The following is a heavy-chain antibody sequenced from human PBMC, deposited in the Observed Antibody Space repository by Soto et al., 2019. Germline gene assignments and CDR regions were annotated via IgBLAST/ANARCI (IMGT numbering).Heavy chain of an antibody. Sequence: ASVKVSCKASGYTFTSYDINWVRQATGQGLEWMGWMKPNSGNTGYAQKFQGRVTMTRNTSISTAYMELSSLRSEDTAVYYCARLSVLWFGELSPYGMDVWGQGTTVTVSS. CDR3: ARLSVLWFGELSPYGMDV. J-gene: IGHJ6*02. CDR2: MKPNSGNT. CDR1: GYTFTSYD. D-gene: IGHD3-10*01. V-gene: IGHV1-8*01.